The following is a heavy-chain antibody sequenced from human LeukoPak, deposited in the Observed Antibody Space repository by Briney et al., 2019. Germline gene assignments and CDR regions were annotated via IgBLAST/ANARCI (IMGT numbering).Heavy chain of an antibody. CDR2: AYYRSKWYN. Sequence: SQTLSLTCAISGDGVSSNSVAWNWIRQSPSRGLEWLGRAYYRSKWYNDYAVSVKSRITINPDTSKNQFSLQLNSVTPEDTAVYYCARAHNWKYGSFDFWGQGTLVTVSS. V-gene: IGHV6-1*01. D-gene: IGHD1-7*01. CDR1: GDGVSSNSVA. CDR3: ARAHNWKYGSFDF. J-gene: IGHJ4*02.